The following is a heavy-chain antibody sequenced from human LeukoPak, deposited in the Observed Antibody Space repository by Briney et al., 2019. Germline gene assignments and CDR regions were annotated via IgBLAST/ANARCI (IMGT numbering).Heavy chain of an antibody. D-gene: IGHD4-17*01. CDR3: ARATTVDY. Sequence: PGGSLRLSCAASGFTFSSYWMSWVRQAPGKGLEWVANIKLDGSQKYCVDSVKGRFTVSRDNAKNALYLQLTSLRAEDTAVYYCARATTVDYWGQGTLVTVAS. CDR1: GFTFSSYW. V-gene: IGHV3-7*04. CDR2: IKLDGSQK. J-gene: IGHJ4*02.